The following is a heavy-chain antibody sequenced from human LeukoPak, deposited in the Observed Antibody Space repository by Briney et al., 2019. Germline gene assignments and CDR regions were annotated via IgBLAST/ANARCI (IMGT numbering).Heavy chain of an antibody. CDR2: ISGSGGST. D-gene: IGHD2-15*01. Sequence: GGSLRHSCAASGFTFSSYAMSWVRQAPGKGLEWVSAISGSGGSTYYADSVKGRFTISRDNSKNTLYLQMNSLRAEDTAVYYCAKVAYCSGGSCYHFDYWGQGTLVTVSS. V-gene: IGHV3-23*01. CDR1: GFTFSSYA. J-gene: IGHJ4*02. CDR3: AKVAYCSGGSCYHFDY.